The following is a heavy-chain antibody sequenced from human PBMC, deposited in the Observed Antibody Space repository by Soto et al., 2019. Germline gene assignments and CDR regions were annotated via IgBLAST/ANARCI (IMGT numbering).Heavy chain of an antibody. CDR3: ATGVIWIGYFTVDS. D-gene: IGHD3-3*01. J-gene: IGHJ4*02. CDR1: GGSFGKSA. Sequence: ASVKVSCKASGGSFGKSAINWVRQTPGQGLEWLGGFIPVYRTLNYAQKFQGRVTISADESTGTAYMTLSSLASDDTAVYYCATGVIWIGYFTVDSWGQGXRVPVSS. V-gene: IGHV1-69*13. CDR2: FIPVYRTL.